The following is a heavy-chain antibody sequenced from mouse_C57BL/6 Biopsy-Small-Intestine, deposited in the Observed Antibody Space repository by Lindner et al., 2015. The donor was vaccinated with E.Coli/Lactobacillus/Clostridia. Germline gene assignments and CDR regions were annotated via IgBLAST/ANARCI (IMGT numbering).Heavy chain of an antibody. J-gene: IGHJ2*01. CDR2: IYPGDGDT. CDR3: ARGDYGSSYGYFDY. Sequence: VQLQESGAELVKPGASVKISCKASGYAFSSYWMNWVKQRPGKGLEWIGQIYPGDGDTNYNGKFKGKATLTADKSSSTAYMQLSSLTSEDSAVYFCARGDYGSSYGYFDYWGQGTTLTASS. V-gene: IGHV1-80*01. CDR1: GYAFSSYW. D-gene: IGHD1-1*01.